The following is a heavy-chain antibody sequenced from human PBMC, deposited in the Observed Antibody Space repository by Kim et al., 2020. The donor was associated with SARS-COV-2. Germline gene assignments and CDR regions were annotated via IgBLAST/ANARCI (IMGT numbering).Heavy chain of an antibody. CDR2: FDPEDGET. CDR1: GYTLTELS. D-gene: IGHD3-16*01. CDR3: ATLSVIDDYVWGTGGGYYYGMGV. J-gene: IGHJ6*02. V-gene: IGHV1-24*01. Sequence: ASVKVSCKVSGYTLTELSMHWVRQAPGKGLEWMGGFDPEDGETIYAQKFQGRVTMTEDTSTDTAYMELSSLRSEDTAVYYCATLSVIDDYVWGTGGGYYYGMGVWGQGTTVTVSS.